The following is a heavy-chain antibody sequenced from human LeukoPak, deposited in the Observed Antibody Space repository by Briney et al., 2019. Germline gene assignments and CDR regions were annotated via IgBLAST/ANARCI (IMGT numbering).Heavy chain of an antibody. CDR3: ARGHWGHDS. V-gene: IGHV3-11*04. CDR1: GFTFSDHY. D-gene: IGHD7-27*01. CDR2: ISHTGTTM. Sequence: GGSLRLSCAASGFTFSDHYMSWIRQAPGKGLEWVSYISHTGTTMYYADSVKGRFTLSRDNARNSLYLQMNSLRAEDTAVYYCARGHWGHDSGGQGTLVSVSS. J-gene: IGHJ4*02.